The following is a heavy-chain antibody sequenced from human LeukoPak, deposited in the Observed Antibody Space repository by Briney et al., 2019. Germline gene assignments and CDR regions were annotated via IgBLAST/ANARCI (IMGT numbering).Heavy chain of an antibody. CDR1: GFTFSSYG. D-gene: IGHD4-17*01. Sequence: QPGGTLRLSCAASGFTFSSYGMSWVRQAPGKGLEWVSAISGSGGSTYYADSVKGRFTISRDNAKNLLYLQMSSLRAEDTAVYYCASDYDSPFDFWGQGTLVTVSS. CDR3: ASDYDSPFDF. J-gene: IGHJ4*02. V-gene: IGHV3-23*01. CDR2: ISGSGGST.